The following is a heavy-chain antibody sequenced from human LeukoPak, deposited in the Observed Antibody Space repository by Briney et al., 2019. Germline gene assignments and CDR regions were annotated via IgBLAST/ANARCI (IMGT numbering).Heavy chain of an antibody. J-gene: IGHJ4*02. V-gene: IGHV3-15*01. CDR3: TTGPDPTFDY. CDR2: IKSKAAGGTT. CDR1: GFTFSSVW. Sequence: GGSLRLSCAASGFTFSSVWVSWVRQAPGKGLEWVGRIKSKAAGGTTDYAAPVKGRFTISRDDSKNTLYLQMNSLKTEDTAIYYCTTGPDPTFDYWGRGTLVTVSS.